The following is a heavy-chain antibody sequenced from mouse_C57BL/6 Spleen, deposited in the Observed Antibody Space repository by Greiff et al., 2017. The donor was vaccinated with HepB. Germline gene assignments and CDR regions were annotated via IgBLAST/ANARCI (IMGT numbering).Heavy chain of an antibody. CDR2: IYPGNSDT. CDR1: GYTFTSYW. V-gene: IGHV1-5*01. Sequence: VQLQQSGTVLARPGASVKMSCKTSGYTFTSYWLHWVKQRPGQGLEWIGAIYPGNSDTSYNQKFKGKAKLTAVTSASTAYMELSSLTNEDSAVYYCTRRCNYYGSSWYFDVWGTGTTVTVSS. J-gene: IGHJ1*03. CDR3: TRRCNYYGSSWYFDV. D-gene: IGHD1-1*01.